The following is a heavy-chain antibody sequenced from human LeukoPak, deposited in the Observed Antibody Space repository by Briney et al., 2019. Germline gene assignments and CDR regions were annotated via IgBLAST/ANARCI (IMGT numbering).Heavy chain of an antibody. V-gene: IGHV3-23*01. Sequence: GGSLRLSCAASGFTFSSYAMSWVRQAPGKGLEWVSAISGSGDSTYYADSVKGRFTISRDNSKNTLYLQMDSLRAEDTAVYYCARSAVGYYYDSSGYYWGQGILVTVSS. CDR1: GFTFSSYA. J-gene: IGHJ4*02. CDR2: ISGSGDST. D-gene: IGHD3-22*01. CDR3: ARSAVGYYYDSSGYY.